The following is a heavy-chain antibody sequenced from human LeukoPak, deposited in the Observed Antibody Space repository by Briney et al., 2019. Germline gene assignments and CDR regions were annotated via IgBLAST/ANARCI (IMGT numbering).Heavy chain of an antibody. CDR3: ARDGLTGRTDGTLDH. CDR1: GFTFSHYS. V-gene: IGHV3-30-3*01. Sequence: GGSLRLSCVASGFTFSHYSLHWVRQAPGKGLEWVTLILYDGSKKYYTDSVRGRFTISRDDSKNTLYLQMNSLGPEDTAIYYCARDGLTGRTDGTLDHWGQGTLVTVSS. J-gene: IGHJ4*02. CDR2: ILYDGSKK. D-gene: IGHD1-20*01.